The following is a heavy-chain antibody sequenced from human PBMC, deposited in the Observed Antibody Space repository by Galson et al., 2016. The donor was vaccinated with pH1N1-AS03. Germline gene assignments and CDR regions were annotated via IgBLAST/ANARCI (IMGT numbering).Heavy chain of an antibody. V-gene: IGHV3-30*18. J-gene: IGHJ6*02. CDR3: AKDRIGAYYYFGMDV. Sequence: SLRLSCAASGFTFSSYGMHWVRQAPGKGLEWVAVISYDRGNTYDGTHKYYADSVKGRFTISRDDSKNMLYLQMNSLRAEDTAVYFCAKDRIGAYYYFGMDVWGQGTTVTVS. CDR2: ISYDRGNTYDGTHK. D-gene: IGHD2-21*01. CDR1: GFTFSSYG.